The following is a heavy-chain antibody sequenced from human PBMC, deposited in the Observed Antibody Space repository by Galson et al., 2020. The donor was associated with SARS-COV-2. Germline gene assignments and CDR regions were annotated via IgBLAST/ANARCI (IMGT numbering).Heavy chain of an antibody. Sequence: GGSLRLSCVGSGFTFNRYWMHWVRQAPGKGLVWVSRTTTDGYTYYAESVEGRFTVSRDNAKNTLSLQMSSLGVEDTAVYYCARDEGGTDYFDYWGQGSLVTVS. CDR1: GFTFNRYW. CDR3: ARDEGGTDYFDY. V-gene: IGHV3-74*01. D-gene: IGHD1-7*01. J-gene: IGHJ4*02. CDR2: TTTDGYT.